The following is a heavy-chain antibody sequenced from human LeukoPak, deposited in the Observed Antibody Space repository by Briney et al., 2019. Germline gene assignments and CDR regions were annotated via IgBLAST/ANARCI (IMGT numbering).Heavy chain of an antibody. Sequence: SETLSLTCTVSGGSISSYYWSWIRQPPGKGLEWIGYIYYSGSTNYNPSLKSRVTISVDTSKNQFPLKLSSVTAADTAVYYCARRAAYCSSTSCPFDYWGQGTLVTVSS. CDR2: IYYSGST. CDR3: ARRAAYCSSTSCPFDY. D-gene: IGHD2-2*01. V-gene: IGHV4-59*08. CDR1: GGSISSYY. J-gene: IGHJ4*02.